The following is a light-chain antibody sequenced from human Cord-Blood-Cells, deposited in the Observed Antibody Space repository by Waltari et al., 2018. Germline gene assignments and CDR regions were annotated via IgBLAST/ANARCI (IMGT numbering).Light chain of an antibody. V-gene: IGLV3-1*01. J-gene: IGLJ2*01. CDR3: QAWDSSTAHVL. Sequence: SYELTQPPSVSVSPGQTASITCSGDKLGDKYDSWYQKKPGQSPVMVIYQDSKRPSGIPERFAGSNSGNTATLTISGTQAMDEAAYYCQAWDSSTAHVLFGGGTNLTVL. CDR2: QDS. CDR1: KLGDKY.